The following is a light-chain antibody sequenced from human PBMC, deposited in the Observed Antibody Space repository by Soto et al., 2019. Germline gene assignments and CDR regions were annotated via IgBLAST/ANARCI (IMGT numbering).Light chain of an antibody. V-gene: IGKV3-20*01. CDR3: QQYGSSLIT. J-gene: IGKJ5*01. Sequence: EIVLTQSPGTLSLSPGERVTLSCRASHSVPTNYLAWYQQKPGQSPRLLIYGASTRATGIPERFSGSGSGTGFTLTISRLEPEDFAVYYCQQYGSSLITFGQGTRLEIK. CDR2: GAS. CDR1: HSVPTNY.